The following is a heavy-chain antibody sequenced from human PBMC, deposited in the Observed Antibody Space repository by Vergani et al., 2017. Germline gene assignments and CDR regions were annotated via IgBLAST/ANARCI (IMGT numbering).Heavy chain of an antibody. CDR3: VRDRRALPAEYFHH. Sequence: QVHLVESGGGVVQSGTSLGLSCAASGFGVNYFSLHWVRQTPGKGLEWVAVISHDGSQIFYADSVKGRFTISKDTSSNTLFLQMNSLRPADTAVYYCVRDRRALPAEYFHHWGQRTLVSVSS. CDR2: ISHDGSQI. V-gene: IGHV3-30*04. CDR1: GFGVNYFS. J-gene: IGHJ1*01.